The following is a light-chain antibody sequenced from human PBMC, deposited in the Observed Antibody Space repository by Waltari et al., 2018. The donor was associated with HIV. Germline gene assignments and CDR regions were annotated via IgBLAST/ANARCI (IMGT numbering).Light chain of an antibody. J-gene: IGKJ1*01. CDR2: WAS. V-gene: IGKV4-1*01. CDR1: QSVLYNSENKNY. CDR3: HQYYSAPWT. Sequence: DIVMTQSPDSLAVSLGETATIHSKSSQSVLYNSENKNYLAWSQQKPGQTPKLLIYWASTRASGVPDRFSGSGSGTDFTLTISSLQAEDVAVYYCHQYYSAPWTFGQGTKVEI.